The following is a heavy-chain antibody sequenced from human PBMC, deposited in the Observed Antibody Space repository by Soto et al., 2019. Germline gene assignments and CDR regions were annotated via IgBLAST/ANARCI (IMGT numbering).Heavy chain of an antibody. J-gene: IGHJ4*02. Sequence: GGSLRLSCAASGFTFSSYAMSWVRQAPGKGLEWVSAISGSGGSTYYADSVKGRFTISRDNSKNTLYLQMNSLRAEDTAVYYCAKARITIFGVVSRLEYYFDYWGQGTLVTVSS. CDR1: GFTFSSYA. V-gene: IGHV3-23*01. CDR2: ISGSGGST. D-gene: IGHD3-3*01. CDR3: AKARITIFGVVSRLEYYFDY.